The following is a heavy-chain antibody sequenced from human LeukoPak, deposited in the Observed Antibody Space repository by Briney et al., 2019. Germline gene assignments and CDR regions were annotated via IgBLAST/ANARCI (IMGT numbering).Heavy chain of an antibody. V-gene: IGHV3-7*01. J-gene: IGHJ4*02. Sequence: GGALSLSCAASGFTFSNYWRSWVRQAPGKGLEWVANIKEDGSEKYYVDSVKGQFTISRDKARNSLYLQMNSLRAEDTAVYYCASGRQLGYWGQGPLVTVSS. CDR1: GFTFSNYW. CDR2: IKEDGSEK. D-gene: IGHD6-13*01. CDR3: ASGRQLGY.